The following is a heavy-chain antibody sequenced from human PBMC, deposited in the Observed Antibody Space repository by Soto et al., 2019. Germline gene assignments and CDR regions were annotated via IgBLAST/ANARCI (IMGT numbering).Heavy chain of an antibody. V-gene: IGHV4-61*01. Sequence: TSETLSLTCTVSGGSVSSGSYYWSWIRQPPGKGLEWIGYIYYSGSTNYNPSLKSRVTISVDTSKNQFSLKLSSVTAADTAVYYCARALSSSSWYGTFDYWGQGTLVTVSS. CDR2: IYYSGST. CDR1: GGSVSSGSYY. J-gene: IGHJ4*02. CDR3: ARALSSSSWYGTFDY. D-gene: IGHD6-13*01.